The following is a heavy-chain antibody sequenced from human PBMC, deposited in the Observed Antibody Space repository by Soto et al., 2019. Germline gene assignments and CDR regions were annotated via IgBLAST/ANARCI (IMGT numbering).Heavy chain of an antibody. CDR3: ARVAAGHSYFDY. Sequence: SETLSLTCAVYGWSFSGYYWSGLRQPPGRGLEGLGEINHSGSTNYNPSLKSRVTISVDTSKNQFSLKRSSVTAADTAVYYCARVAAGHSYFDYWGHGTLVTVS. CDR2: INHSGST. V-gene: IGHV4-34*01. CDR1: GWSFSGYY. J-gene: IGHJ4*01. D-gene: IGHD6-13*01.